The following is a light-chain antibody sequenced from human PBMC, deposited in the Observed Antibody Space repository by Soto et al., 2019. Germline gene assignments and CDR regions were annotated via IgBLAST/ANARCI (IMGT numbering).Light chain of an antibody. J-gene: IGKJ2*01. CDR2: ATS. CDR3: LQDYSYPYT. V-gene: IGKV1-6*01. Sequence: AIKMTQSPSSLSASVGDRVTITCRASQYIRNDLGWYQHKQGRAPQLLIFATSNIQSGVPSRFSGSGSATEFTLTIRSLQPEDFATYYCLQDYSYPYTFGQGTKLEIK. CDR1: QYIRND.